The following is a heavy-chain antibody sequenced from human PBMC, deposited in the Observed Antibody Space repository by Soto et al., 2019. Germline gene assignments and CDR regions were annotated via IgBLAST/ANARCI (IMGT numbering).Heavy chain of an antibody. Sequence: EVQLLESGGGLVQPGGSLRLSCAASGFTFSSYAMRWVRQAPGKGLEWVSAISGSGDSTYYADSVKGRFTISRDNSKNTLYLQINSLRAEDTGVYYCARRGSGSYYDYWGQGTLVTVSS. CDR3: ARRGSGSYYDY. D-gene: IGHD1-26*01. J-gene: IGHJ4*02. CDR2: ISGSGDST. CDR1: GFTFSSYA. V-gene: IGHV3-23*01.